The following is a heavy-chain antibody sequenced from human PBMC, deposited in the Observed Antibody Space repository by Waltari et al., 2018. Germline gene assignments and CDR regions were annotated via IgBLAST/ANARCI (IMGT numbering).Heavy chain of an antibody. CDR3: ARERATGVLVY. V-gene: IGHV3-48*04. CDR1: GFTFSSDS. Sequence: EVQLVESGGGLVQPGGSLRLSCAASGFTFSSDSMNWVRQAPGKGVEWVSYISSSSSTIYYADSVKGRFTISRDNAKNSLYLQMNSLRAEDTAVYYCARERATGVLVYWGQGTLVTVSS. CDR2: ISSSSSTI. D-gene: IGHD3-3*01. J-gene: IGHJ4*02.